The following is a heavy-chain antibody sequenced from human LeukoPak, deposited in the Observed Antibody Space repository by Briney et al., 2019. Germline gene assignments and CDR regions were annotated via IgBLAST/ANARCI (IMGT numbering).Heavy chain of an antibody. D-gene: IGHD1-26*01. CDR2: IYYSGST. CDR1: GYSISSSNW. V-gene: IGHV4-28*03. J-gene: IGHJ3*02. CDR3: ARAGPTTAVDAFGI. Sequence: KASETLSLTCAVSGYSISSSNWWGWIRPPPGKGLEWIGYIYYSGSTYYNPSLESRVTMSLDTSKNQISLNLSSVTAVDTAVYYCARAGPTTAVDAFGIWGLGTKVTVSS.